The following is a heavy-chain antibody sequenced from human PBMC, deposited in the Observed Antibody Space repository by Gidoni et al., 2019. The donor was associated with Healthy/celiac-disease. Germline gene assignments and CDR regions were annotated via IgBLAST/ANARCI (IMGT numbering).Heavy chain of an antibody. CDR2: ISWDGGST. D-gene: IGHD2-15*01. CDR1: GFHLDGYT. J-gene: IGHJ3*02. V-gene: IGHV3-43*01. CDR3: AKDMGIFTQRNAFDI. Sequence: EVQRVESGGVVVQPGGSLRLSCAAYGFHLDGYTMHWVRQAPGKGLDLVSLISWDGGSTYYADSVKGRFTISRDNSKSALYLQMNSLRTEDTALYYCAKDMGIFTQRNAFDIWGQGTMVTVSS.